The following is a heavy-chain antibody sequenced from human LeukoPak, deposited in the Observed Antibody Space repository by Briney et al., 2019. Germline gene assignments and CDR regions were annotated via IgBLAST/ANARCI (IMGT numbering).Heavy chain of an antibody. Sequence: SQTLSVTCTVSGGSISSGDYYWSWIRQPPGKGLEWIGYTHYSGNGYNNPSLKSRVTILVGTSENQFSLKLNSVTAADTAVYFCARAILTASGFVWHFDLWGRGTLVTVSS. V-gene: IGHV4-30-4*01. CDR3: ARAILTASGFVWHFDL. CDR2: THYSGNG. J-gene: IGHJ2*01. D-gene: IGHD3-3*01. CDR1: GGSISSGDYY.